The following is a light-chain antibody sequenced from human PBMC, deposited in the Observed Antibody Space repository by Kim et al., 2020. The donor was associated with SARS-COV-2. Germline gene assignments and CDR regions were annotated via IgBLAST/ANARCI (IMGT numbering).Light chain of an antibody. CDR2: DVN. CDR1: SSDIGTYDF. Sequence: GQSFTISCTGSSSDIGTYDFVSWYQQFPDKAPKRVIYDVNKRPSGISNVFSGSKSGNTASLTISGLQAEDEADYYCSSYTTTGTVIFGGGTKVTVL. V-gene: IGLV2-14*04. CDR3: SSYTTTGTVI. J-gene: IGLJ2*01.